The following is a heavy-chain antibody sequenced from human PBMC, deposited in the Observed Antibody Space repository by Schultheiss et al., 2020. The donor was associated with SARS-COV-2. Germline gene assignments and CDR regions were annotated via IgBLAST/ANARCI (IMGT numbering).Heavy chain of an antibody. J-gene: IGHJ4*02. CDR1: GGSISSYY. CDR3: ARLDTGKAGFDN. D-gene: IGHD5-18*01. CDR2: IYYSGTT. V-gene: IGHV4-59*08. Sequence: SQTLSLTCTVSGGSISSYYWSWIRQPPGKGLEWIGYIYYSGTTYYNPSLKSRLTISVDTSKNQFSLKLSSVTAADTAVYFCARLDTGKAGFDNWGQGTLVTVSS.